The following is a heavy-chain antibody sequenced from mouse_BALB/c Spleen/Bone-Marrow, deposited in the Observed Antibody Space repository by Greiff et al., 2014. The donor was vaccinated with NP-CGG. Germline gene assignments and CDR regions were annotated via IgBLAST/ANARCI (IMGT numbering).Heavy chain of an antibody. CDR3: SRQTATFFDY. D-gene: IGHD1-2*01. Sequence: VKLQESGAELVRPGTSVKVSCKAFGYAFTNYLIEWVKQRPGQGLEWIGVINPGSGGTNYNEKFKDKATLTADESSSTAYMQLSSLTSDDSAVYFCSRQTATFFDYWGQGTTLTVSS. J-gene: IGHJ2*01. CDR1: GYAFTNYL. CDR2: INPGSGGT. V-gene: IGHV1-54*03.